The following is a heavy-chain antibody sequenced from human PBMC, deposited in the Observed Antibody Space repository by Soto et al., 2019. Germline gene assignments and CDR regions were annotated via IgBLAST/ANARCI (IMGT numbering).Heavy chain of an antibody. CDR3: ARDHDCSSTSCYTWTYYYYYYGMDV. J-gene: IGHJ6*02. V-gene: IGHV1-18*04. Sequence: ASVKVSCKASGYTFTSYCMSWVRQAPGQGLEWMGWISAYNGNTNYAQKLQGRVTMTTDTSTSTAYMELRSLRSDDTAVYYCARDHDCSSTSCYTWTYYYYYYGMDVWGQGTTVTVS. CDR2: ISAYNGNT. D-gene: IGHD2-2*02. CDR1: GYTFTSYC.